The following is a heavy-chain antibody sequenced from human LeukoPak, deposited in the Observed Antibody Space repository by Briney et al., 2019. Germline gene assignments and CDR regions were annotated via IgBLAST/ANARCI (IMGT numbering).Heavy chain of an antibody. CDR3: AKVGTVYSPLDF. Sequence: GGSLRLSCAASGFTFSSYAMSWVRQAPGKGLEWVSAISGRSATTYYADSVKGRFTISRDNSKNSLYLRMNNLRAGDTSVSYCAKVGTVYSPLDFWGQGAQVTVSS. J-gene: IGHJ4*02. CDR1: GFTFSSYA. D-gene: IGHD2-15*01. CDR2: ISGRSATT. V-gene: IGHV3-23*01.